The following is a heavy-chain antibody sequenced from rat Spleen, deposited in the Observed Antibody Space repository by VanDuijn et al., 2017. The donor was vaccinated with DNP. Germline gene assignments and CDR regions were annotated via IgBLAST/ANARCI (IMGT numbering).Heavy chain of an antibody. CDR1: GFTFNNYW. CDR3: ATSPGPNWFAY. D-gene: IGHD1-4*01. V-gene: IGHV5-31*01. Sequence: EVQLVESGGDLVQPGRSLKVSCVVSGFTFNNYWMTWIRQVPGKGLEWVASITTSGDSTYSPDSVKGRFTVSRDNAKSRLYLQMNSLRSEDTATYYCATSPGPNWFAYWGQGTLVTVSS. J-gene: IGHJ3*01. CDR2: ITTSGDST.